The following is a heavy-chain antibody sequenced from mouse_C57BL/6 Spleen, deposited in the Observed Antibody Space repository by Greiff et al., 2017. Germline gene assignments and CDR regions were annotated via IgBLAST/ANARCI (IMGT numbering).Heavy chain of an antibody. V-gene: IGHV3-6*01. J-gene: IGHJ1*03. CDR3: AREEGVYYGNYGYFDV. CDR2: ISYDGSN. Sequence: EESGPGLVKPSQSLPLTCSASGYSITSCYHWNLIRQLPGNQLECMGYISYDGSNNYNPSFQNRNSITSDTSKNQFCLKLNSVTTEDTATYYCAREEGVYYGNYGYFDVWGTGTTVTVSS. D-gene: IGHD2-1*01. CDR1: GYSITSCYH.